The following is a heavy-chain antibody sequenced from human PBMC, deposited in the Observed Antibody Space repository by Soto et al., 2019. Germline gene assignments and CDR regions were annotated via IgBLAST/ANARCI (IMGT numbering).Heavy chain of an antibody. D-gene: IGHD2-2*01. Sequence: EVQLLESGGGLVQPGGSLRLPFAASEFTFADIALTWVRRAPGKGLEWVSAISGSDDSTYYADCVKGRFTISRDNSKNTLFLQMNSLRVEDTAVYYCAKVIVVVPAVNNYYMDVWGKGTTVTVSS. V-gene: IGHV3-23*01. J-gene: IGHJ6*03. CDR1: EFTFADIA. CDR2: ISGSDDST. CDR3: AKVIVVVPAVNNYYMDV.